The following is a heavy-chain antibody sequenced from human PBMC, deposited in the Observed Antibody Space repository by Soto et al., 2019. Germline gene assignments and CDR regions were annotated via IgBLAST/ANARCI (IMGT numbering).Heavy chain of an antibody. Sequence: GGSLRLSCAASGFTFSIYWMSWVRQAPGKGLEWVANIKQDGSEKYYVDSVKGRFTISRDNAKNSLYLQMNSLRAEDTAVYYCARDEAAAGPCWGQGTLVTVSS. V-gene: IGHV3-7*03. CDR1: GFTFSIYW. CDR3: ARDEAAAGPC. J-gene: IGHJ4*02. CDR2: IKQDGSEK. D-gene: IGHD6-13*01.